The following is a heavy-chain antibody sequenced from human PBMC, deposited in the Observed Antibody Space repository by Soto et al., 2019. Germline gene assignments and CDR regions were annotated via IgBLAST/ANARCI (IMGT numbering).Heavy chain of an antibody. CDR3: ARGAHGSGYGVY. CDR1: GYTFTTYG. V-gene: IGHV1-18*01. CDR2: ISGYNGNT. J-gene: IGHJ4*02. D-gene: IGHD3-3*01. Sequence: ASVKVSCKTSGYTFTTYGIHWVRQAPGRGLEWMGWISGYNGNTNYAQKFQDRVTMTTDTSRSVGYLELRSLTFEDTAVYYCARGAHGSGYGVYWGQGTLVTVSS.